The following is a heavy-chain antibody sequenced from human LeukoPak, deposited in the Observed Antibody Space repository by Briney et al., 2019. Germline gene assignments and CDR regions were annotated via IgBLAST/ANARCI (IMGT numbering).Heavy chain of an antibody. J-gene: IGHJ4*02. CDR3: ARETGYAYGRAPLDY. D-gene: IGHD5-18*01. V-gene: IGHV1-69*06. CDR2: IIPMSGTI. CDR1: RDTFSTFG. Sequence: SQKVSCEGSRDTFSTFGISSVRHAPREDLEWRGGIIPMSGTINNAQKFQGRVTITADKSTGTAYMELSSLRSDDAAVYYCARETGYAYGRAPLDYWGQGTLVTVSS.